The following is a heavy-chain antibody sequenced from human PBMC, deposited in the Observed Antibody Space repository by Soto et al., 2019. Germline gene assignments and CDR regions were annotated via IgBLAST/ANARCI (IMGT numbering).Heavy chain of an antibody. CDR2: ISYSGNT. J-gene: IGHJ6*02. D-gene: IGHD2-2*01. CDR3: APYAGYYGMDV. V-gene: IGHV4-30-4*01. Sequence: QVQLQESGPGLVKPSQTLSLTCTVSGGSISSGDYYWSWIRQPPGKGLEWIGYISYSGNTHYNPSLKSRVTISLDTAKNQVSVTLSSVTAADTAVYYCAPYAGYYGMDVWGQGTTVTVSS. CDR1: GGSISSGDYY.